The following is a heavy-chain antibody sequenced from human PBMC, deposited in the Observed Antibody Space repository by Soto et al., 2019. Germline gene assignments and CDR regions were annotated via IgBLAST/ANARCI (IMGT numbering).Heavy chain of an antibody. Sequence: PSETLSLTCTVSGDSLSSRTYYWGWIRQPPGKGLEWIGTMYYRGNTYYTPSLKSRVTMSVDTSNNQFSLKLTSVTAADTAVYYCARTLPTGSYFRYWGRGTLVTVSS. D-gene: IGHD1-26*01. CDR1: GDSLSSRTYY. CDR2: MYYRGNT. J-gene: IGHJ4*01. CDR3: ARTLPTGSYFRY. V-gene: IGHV4-39*01.